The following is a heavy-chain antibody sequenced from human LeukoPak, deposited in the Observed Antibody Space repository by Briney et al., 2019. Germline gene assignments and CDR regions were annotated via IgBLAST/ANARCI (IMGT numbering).Heavy chain of an antibody. V-gene: IGHV5-51*01. D-gene: IGHD2-2*02. Sequence: GESLKISCKGSGYSFTSYWIGWVRQMPGKGLEWMGIIYPGDSDTRYSPSFQGQVTISADKSISTAYLQWSSLKASDTAMYYCARRSPQLPYRRDAFDIWGQGTMVTVSS. CDR2: IYPGDSDT. J-gene: IGHJ3*02. CDR1: GYSFTSYW. CDR3: ARRSPQLPYRRDAFDI.